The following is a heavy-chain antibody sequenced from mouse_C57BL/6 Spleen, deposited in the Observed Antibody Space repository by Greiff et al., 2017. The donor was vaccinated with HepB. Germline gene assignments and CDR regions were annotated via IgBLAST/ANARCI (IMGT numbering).Heavy chain of an antibody. V-gene: IGHV1-85*01. CDR1: GYTFTSYD. J-gene: IGHJ3*01. CDR3: ARSRNGAWFAY. Sequence: QVQLKESGPELVKPGASVKLSCKASGYTFTSYDINWVKQRPGQGLEWIGWIYPRDGSTKYNEKFKGKATLTVDTSSSTAYMELHSLTSEDSAVYFCARSRNGAWFAYWGQGTLVTVSA. CDR2: IYPRDGST.